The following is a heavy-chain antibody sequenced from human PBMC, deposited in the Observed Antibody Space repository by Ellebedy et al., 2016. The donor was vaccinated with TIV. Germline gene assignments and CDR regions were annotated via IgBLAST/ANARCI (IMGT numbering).Heavy chain of an antibody. CDR1: GGTFSSYA. Sequence: SVKVSXKASGGTFSSYAISWVRQAPGQGLEWMGRIIPILGIANYAQKFQGRVTITADKSTSTAYMELSSLRSEDTAVYYCARGGYGSGSSYGMDVWGQGTTVTVSS. CDR2: IIPILGIA. V-gene: IGHV1-69*04. CDR3: ARGGYGSGSSYGMDV. D-gene: IGHD3-10*01. J-gene: IGHJ6*02.